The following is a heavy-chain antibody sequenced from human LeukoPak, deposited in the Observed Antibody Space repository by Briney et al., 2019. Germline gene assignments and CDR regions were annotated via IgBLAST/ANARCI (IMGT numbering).Heavy chain of an antibody. V-gene: IGHV1-8*01. D-gene: IGHD6-19*01. Sequence: GASVKVSCKASGYTFTSYDINWVRQATGQGLEWMGWMNPISGNTGYAQKFQGRVTMTRNTSISTAYVELSSLRSEDTAVYYCARGTPTDAYSSGWYWWGQGTLVTVSS. CDR1: GYTFTSYD. CDR3: ARGTPTDAYSSGWYW. J-gene: IGHJ4*02. CDR2: MNPISGNT.